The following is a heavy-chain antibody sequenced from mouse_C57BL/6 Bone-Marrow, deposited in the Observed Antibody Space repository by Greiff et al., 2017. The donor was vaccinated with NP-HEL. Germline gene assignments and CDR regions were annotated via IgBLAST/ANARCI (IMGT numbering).Heavy chain of an antibody. J-gene: IGHJ1*03. CDR2: IRSKSNNYAT. D-gene: IGHD1-1*01. CDR3: VRHNPFPITTVVADWYFDV. CDR1: GFSFNTYA. Sequence: DAGGGLVQPKGSLKLSCAASGFSFNTYAMNWVRQAPGKGLEWVARIRSKSNNYATYYADSVKDRFTISRDDSESMLYLQMNNLKTEDTAMYYCVRHNPFPITTVVADWYFDVWGTGTTVTVSS. V-gene: IGHV10-1*01.